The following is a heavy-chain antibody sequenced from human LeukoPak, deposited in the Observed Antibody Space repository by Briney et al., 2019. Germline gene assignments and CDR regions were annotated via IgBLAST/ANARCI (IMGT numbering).Heavy chain of an antibody. CDR2: INSDGSWT. CDR1: GNYW. CDR3: VSFYETY. V-gene: IGHV3-74*01. J-gene: IGHJ4*02. Sequence: GGSLRLSCAASGNYWMHWVRQAPGKGLVWVSHINSDGSWTNYADSVKGRFTISKDNAKNTVYLQMNSLRAEDTAVYYCVSFYETYWGRGTLVTVSS. D-gene: IGHD2/OR15-2a*01.